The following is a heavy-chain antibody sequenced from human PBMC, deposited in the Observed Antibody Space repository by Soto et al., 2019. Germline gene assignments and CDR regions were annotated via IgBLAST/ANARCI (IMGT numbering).Heavy chain of an antibody. Sequence: ASVKVSCKASGYTFTSYAMHWVRQAPGQRLEWMGWINAGNGNTKYSQKFQGRVTMTTDTSTSTAYMELRSLRSDDTAVYYCARELVGQLLSPFDPWGQGTLVTVSS. D-gene: IGHD2-2*01. CDR2: INAGNGNT. CDR1: GYTFTSYA. CDR3: ARELVGQLLSPFDP. J-gene: IGHJ5*02. V-gene: IGHV1-3*01.